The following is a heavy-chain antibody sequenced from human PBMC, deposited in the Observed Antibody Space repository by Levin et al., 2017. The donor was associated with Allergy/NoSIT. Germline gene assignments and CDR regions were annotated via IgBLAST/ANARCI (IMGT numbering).Heavy chain of an antibody. CDR2: IYLSGST. Sequence: SCAVSGGSISSGGYSWSWIRQPPGKGLEWIGNIYLSGSTYYNPSLKSRVTISVDRSKNQFSLNLSSVTAADTDVYYCARVAGYSYGYYLDYWGQGTLVTVSS. D-gene: IGHD5-18*01. CDR1: GGSISSGGYS. J-gene: IGHJ4*02. V-gene: IGHV4-30-2*01. CDR3: ARVAGYSYGYYLDY.